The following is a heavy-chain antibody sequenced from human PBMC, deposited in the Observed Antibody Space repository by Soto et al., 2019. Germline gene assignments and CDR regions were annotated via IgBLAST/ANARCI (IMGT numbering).Heavy chain of an antibody. J-gene: IGHJ6*02. CDR1: GFTFSDYY. CDR3: ARAEEFDYYYYYGMDV. CDR2: ISSSGSTI. D-gene: IGHD3-10*01. Sequence: GGSLRLSCAASGFTFSDYYMSWIRQAPGKGLEWVSYISSSGSTIYYADSVKGRFTISRDNAKNSLYLQMNSLRAEDTAVYYCARAEEFDYYYYYGMDVWGQGTTVTVSS. V-gene: IGHV3-11*01.